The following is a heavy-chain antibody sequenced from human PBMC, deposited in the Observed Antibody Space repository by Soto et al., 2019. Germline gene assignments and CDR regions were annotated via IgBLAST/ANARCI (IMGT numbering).Heavy chain of an antibody. Sequence: GGSLRLSCAASGFTFSSYAMSWVRQAPGKGLEWVSAISGSGGSTYCADSVKGRFTISRDNSKNTLYLQMNSLRAEDTAVYYCAKDPDSSGYYVLNYWGQGTLVTVSS. CDR2: ISGSGGST. CDR3: AKDPDSSGYYVLNY. CDR1: GFTFSSYA. V-gene: IGHV3-23*01. J-gene: IGHJ4*02. D-gene: IGHD3-22*01.